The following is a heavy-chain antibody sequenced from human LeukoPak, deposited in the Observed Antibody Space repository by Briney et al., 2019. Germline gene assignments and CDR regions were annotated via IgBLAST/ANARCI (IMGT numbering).Heavy chain of an antibody. D-gene: IGHD6-13*01. Sequence: GGSLRLFCAASGFTFSSYSMNWVRQAPGKGLEWVSSISSSSSYIYYADSVKGRFTISRDNAKNSLYLQMNSLRAEDTAVYYCARSRAAAGSNDAFDIWGQGTMVAVSS. V-gene: IGHV3-21*01. CDR1: GFTFSSYS. CDR2: ISSSSSYI. J-gene: IGHJ3*02. CDR3: ARSRAAAGSNDAFDI.